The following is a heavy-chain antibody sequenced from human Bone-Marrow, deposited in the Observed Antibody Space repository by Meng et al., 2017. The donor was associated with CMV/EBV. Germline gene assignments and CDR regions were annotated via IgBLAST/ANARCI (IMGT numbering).Heavy chain of an antibody. Sequence: GGSLRLSCVASGFKFSSYEMNWVRQAAGEGLQWISYINSSGSDPYYGHSVKGRFTISRDNAKNSLYLQMNSLRAEDTGIYYCVRVCRGTKSRDYFDPCGPGTLVTVSS. CDR2: INSSGSDP. CDR3: VRVCRGTKSRDYFDP. J-gene: IGHJ5*02. V-gene: IGHV3-48*03. D-gene: IGHD1-26*01. CDR1: GFKFSSYE.